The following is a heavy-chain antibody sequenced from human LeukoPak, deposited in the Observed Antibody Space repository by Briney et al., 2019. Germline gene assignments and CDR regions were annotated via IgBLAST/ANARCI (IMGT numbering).Heavy chain of an antibody. CDR3: AKGCGGDCYIDY. CDR1: GFTVSSNY. V-gene: IGHV3-11*04. D-gene: IGHD2-21*01. J-gene: IGHJ4*02. Sequence: GGSLRLSCAASGFTVSSNYMSWIRQAPGKGLEWVSYISSSGSTIYYADSVKGRFTISRDNAKNSLYLQMNSLRAEDTAVYYCAKGCGGDCYIDYWGQGTLVTVSS. CDR2: ISSSGSTI.